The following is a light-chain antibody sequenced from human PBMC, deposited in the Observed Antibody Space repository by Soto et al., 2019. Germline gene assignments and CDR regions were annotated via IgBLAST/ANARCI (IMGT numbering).Light chain of an antibody. J-gene: IGKJ1*01. CDR1: QSVTSSY. V-gene: IGKV3-20*01. Sequence: EIVLPQSPDTLSLSPGERATLSCRASQSVTSSYLAWYQQKPGKAPRLLIYGASSRDTGIPDRFSGSESGTDFTLTISRLEPEDFAMYYCQQYGSSPRTFGQGTKVDIK. CDR2: GAS. CDR3: QQYGSSPRT.